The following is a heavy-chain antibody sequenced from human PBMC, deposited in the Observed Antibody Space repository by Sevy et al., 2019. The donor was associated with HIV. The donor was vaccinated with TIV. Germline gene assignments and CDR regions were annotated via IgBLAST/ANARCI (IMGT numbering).Heavy chain of an antibody. V-gene: IGHV4-61*01. CDR3: ALLAYGDYVRYFDT. D-gene: IGHD4-17*01. Sequence: SETLSLTCTVSGGSLNSGSYYWSWIRQPPGKGLEWIGYISYSGSSNYNYSLKSRVTISVHTSNNQFSLKLSSVTAADTAIYYCALLAYGDYVRYFDTWGQGTLVTVSS. CDR2: ISYSGSS. CDR1: GGSLNSGSYY. J-gene: IGHJ5*02.